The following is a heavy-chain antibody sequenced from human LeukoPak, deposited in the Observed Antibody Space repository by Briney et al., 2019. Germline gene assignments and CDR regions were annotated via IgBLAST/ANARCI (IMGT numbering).Heavy chain of an antibody. D-gene: IGHD4-17*01. V-gene: IGHV3-23*01. Sequence: GGSLTLSCAASGFTFSSYPMSWVRQAPGKGLEWVSAISGSGGSTYYADSVKGRFTIARDNYQNTLYLQMNSLRAEDTAVYYGANPYGDSDYWGQGTLVTVSS. CDR1: GFTFSSYP. CDR2: ISGSGGST. CDR3: ANPYGDSDY. J-gene: IGHJ4*02.